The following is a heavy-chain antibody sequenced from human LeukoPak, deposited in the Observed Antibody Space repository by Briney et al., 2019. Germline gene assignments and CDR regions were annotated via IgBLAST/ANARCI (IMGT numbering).Heavy chain of an antibody. Sequence: GGSLRLSCAASGFTVSSNYMSWVRQAPGKGLEWVSVIYSGGSTCYADSVKGRFTISRDNSKNTLYLQMNSLRAEDTAVYYCARVYSIVANWFDPWGQGTLVTVSS. D-gene: IGHD5-12*01. V-gene: IGHV3-53*01. CDR3: ARVYSIVANWFDP. CDR1: GFTVSSNY. J-gene: IGHJ5*02. CDR2: IYSGGST.